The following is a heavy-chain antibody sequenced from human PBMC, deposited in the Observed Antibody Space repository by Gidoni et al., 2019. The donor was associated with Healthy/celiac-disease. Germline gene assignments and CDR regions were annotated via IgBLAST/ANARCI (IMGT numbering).Heavy chain of an antibody. CDR2: ISGSGGST. Sequence: EVQLLESGGGLVQPGGSLRLSCSASGFTFSSYAISLVRQAPGKGLEWVSAISGSGGSTYYADSVKGRFTISRDNSKNTLYLQMNSLRAEDTAVYYCAKDLVSRYCSSTSCYTGRYFQHWGQGTLVTVSS. J-gene: IGHJ1*01. V-gene: IGHV3-23*01. CDR1: GFTFSSYA. CDR3: AKDLVSRYCSSTSCYTGRYFQH. D-gene: IGHD2-2*02.